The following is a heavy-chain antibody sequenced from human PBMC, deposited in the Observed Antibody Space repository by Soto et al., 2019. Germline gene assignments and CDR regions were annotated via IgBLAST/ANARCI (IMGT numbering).Heavy chain of an antibody. V-gene: IGHV4-30-4*01. CDR3: ARGTTVTTLDY. Sequence: KPSETLSLTCTVSGGSISSGDYYWSWIRQPPGKGLEWIGYIYYSGSTYYNPSLKSRVTISVDTSKNQFSLKLSSVTAADTAVYYCARGTTVTTLDYWGQGTLVTVSS. CDR2: IYYSGST. J-gene: IGHJ4*02. D-gene: IGHD4-17*01. CDR1: GGSISSGDYY.